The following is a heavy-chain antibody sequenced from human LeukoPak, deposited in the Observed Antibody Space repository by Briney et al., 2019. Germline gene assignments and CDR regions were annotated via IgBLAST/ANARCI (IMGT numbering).Heavy chain of an antibody. CDR3: ARGYCTSSSCYNDY. J-gene: IGHJ4*02. CDR2: IFSDGDT. V-gene: IGHV3-53*05. Sequence: GGSLRLSCAASGFTVSSNYMFWVRQAPGKGLEWVSVIFSDGDTYYADSVKGRFTISRDNSKNTLYLQMNSLGAEDTAVYSCARGYCTSSSCYNDYWGQGTWSPSPQ. CDR1: GFTVSSNY. D-gene: IGHD2-2*02.